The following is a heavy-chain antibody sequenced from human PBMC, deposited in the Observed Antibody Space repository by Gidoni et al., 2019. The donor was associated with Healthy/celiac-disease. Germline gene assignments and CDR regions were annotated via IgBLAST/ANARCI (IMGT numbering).Heavy chain of an antibody. J-gene: IGHJ4*02. CDR3: ARQYYDFWSGYYQEYYFDY. D-gene: IGHD3-3*01. Sequence: QVTLKESGPVLVKPTETLTLTCTVSGFPLSNARMGVSWIRQPPGKALEWLAHIFSNDEKSYSTSLKSRLTISKDTSKSQVVLTMTNMYPVDTATYYCARQYYDFWSGYYQEYYFDYWGQGTLVTVSS. CDR2: IFSNDEK. V-gene: IGHV2-26*01. CDR1: GFPLSNARMG.